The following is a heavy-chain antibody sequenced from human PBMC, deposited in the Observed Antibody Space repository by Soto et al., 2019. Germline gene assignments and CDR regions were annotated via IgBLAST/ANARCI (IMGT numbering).Heavy chain of an antibody. Sequence: GGSLRLSCAASGFTFSSYGMHWVRQAPGKGLEWVSAISGGGGSAYYADSVKGRFTVSRDNSKNTLYLQMNSLRAEDTAVYYCAKASEVVVTASIDYWGPGTLVTVSS. CDR2: ISGGGGSA. V-gene: IGHV3-23*01. J-gene: IGHJ4*02. CDR3: AKASEVVVTASIDY. CDR1: GFTFSSYG. D-gene: IGHD2-21*02.